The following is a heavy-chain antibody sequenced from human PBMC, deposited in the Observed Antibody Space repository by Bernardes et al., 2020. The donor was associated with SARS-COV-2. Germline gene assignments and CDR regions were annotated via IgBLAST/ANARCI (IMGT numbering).Heavy chain of an antibody. CDR1: GFTFSNYW. D-gene: IGHD2-21*01. CDR2: IKQDASDK. CDR3: ARDGDGYFDY. J-gene: IGHJ4*02. V-gene: IGHV3-7*01. Sequence: GSLSPPCEASGFTFSNYWMSWVRPAPGKGLEWVANIKQDASDKYYVDSVKGRFTISRDNAKNSLYLQMNSLRAEDTAVYFCARDGDGYFDYWGQGTLVTVSS.